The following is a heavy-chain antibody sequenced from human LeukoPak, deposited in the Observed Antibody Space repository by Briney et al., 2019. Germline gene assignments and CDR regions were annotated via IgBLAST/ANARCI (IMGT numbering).Heavy chain of an antibody. CDR1: GYTFTSYA. D-gene: IGHD5-24*01. CDR3: ARDRYGDGFAHLDY. CDR2: ITPSGGT. V-gene: IGHV1-2*02. Sequence: ASVNVSCKASGYTFTSYAIHWVRQAPGQGLEWMGWITPSGGTNYPQKFQGRVAITWDTSITTAYMDLSRLTSDDTAVYYCARDRYGDGFAHLDYWGEGPLVTVSS. J-gene: IGHJ4*02.